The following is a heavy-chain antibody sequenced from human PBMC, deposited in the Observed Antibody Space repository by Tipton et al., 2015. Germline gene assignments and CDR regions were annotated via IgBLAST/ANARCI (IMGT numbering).Heavy chain of an antibody. CDR2: IYYSGST. D-gene: IGHD3-22*01. CDR3: ARLGDYYDRSGYDY. V-gene: IGHV4-39*01. CDR1: GGSISSTSYY. Sequence: TLSLTCTVSGGSISSTSYYWGWIRQPPGKGLEWIGSIYYSGSTYYNPTLKSRVTISVDTSKNQFSLQLSSVTAADTAVYYCARLGDYYDRSGYDYWGQGTLVTVSS. J-gene: IGHJ4*02.